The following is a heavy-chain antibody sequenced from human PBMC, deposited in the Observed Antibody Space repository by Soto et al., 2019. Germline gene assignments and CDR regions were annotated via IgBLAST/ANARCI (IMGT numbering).Heavy chain of an antibody. V-gene: IGHV4-59*08. CDR3: ALLPPIGVSCWGN. CDR2: IYYSGNT. J-gene: IGHJ4*02. Sequence: ASETLSLTCTFSCGSISSYYWSWIRQPPGKGLEWIGYIYYSGNTNYHPSLKSRVTISVDTSKNQFSLKLSSVTAADTAVYYCALLPPIGVSCWGNWGKETLVTVA. D-gene: IGHD2-15*01. CDR1: CGSISSYY.